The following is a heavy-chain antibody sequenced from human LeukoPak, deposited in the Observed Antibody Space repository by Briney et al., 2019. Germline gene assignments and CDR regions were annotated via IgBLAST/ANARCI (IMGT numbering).Heavy chain of an antibody. J-gene: IGHJ5*02. Sequence: GRSLRLSCAASGFTFSSYAMHWVRQAPGKGLKWVAVISYDGSNQYYADSVKGRFTISRDNSKNTLYLQMNSLRPEDTAVYYCARAEGYDILTGYPPPNNWFDPWGQGTLVTVTS. CDR3: ARAEGYDILTGYPPPNNWFDP. CDR2: ISYDGSNQ. D-gene: IGHD3-9*01. CDR1: GFTFSSYA. V-gene: IGHV3-30*04.